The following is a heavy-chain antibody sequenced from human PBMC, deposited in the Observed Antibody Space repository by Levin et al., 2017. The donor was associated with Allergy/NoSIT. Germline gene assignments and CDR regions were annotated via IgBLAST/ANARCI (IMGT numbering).Heavy chain of an antibody. CDR1: GYTFKTYG. CDR3: ARVSVVAGSSRLDY. V-gene: IGHV1-18*01. J-gene: IGHJ4*02. Sequence: PLASVKVSCKTSGYTFKTYGISWVRQAPGQGLEWMGWINAYNDNTNFAQNLQGRVTMTTDTSTSTAYMELRSLRSDDTAVYFCARVSVVAGSSRLDYWGQGTLVTVSS. CDR2: INAYNDNT. D-gene: IGHD6-19*01.